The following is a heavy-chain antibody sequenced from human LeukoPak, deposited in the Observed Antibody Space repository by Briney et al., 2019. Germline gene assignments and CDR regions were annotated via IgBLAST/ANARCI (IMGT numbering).Heavy chain of an antibody. V-gene: IGHV3-30*03. CDR3: ARNWRLGESIQHFDY. D-gene: IGHD3-16*01. CDR2: ISYDGSNK. J-gene: IGHJ4*02. CDR1: GFTFSSYG. Sequence: HPGGSLRLSCAASGFTFSSYGTHWVRQAPGKGLEWVAVISYDGSNKYYADSVKGRFTISRDNSKNTLYLQMNSLRAEDTAVYYCARNWRLGESIQHFDYWGQGTLVTVSS.